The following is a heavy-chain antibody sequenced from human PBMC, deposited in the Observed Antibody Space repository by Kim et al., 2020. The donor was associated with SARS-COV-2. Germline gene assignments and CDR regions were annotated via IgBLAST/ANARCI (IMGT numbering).Heavy chain of an antibody. J-gene: IGHJ5*02. CDR2: IYYSGST. Sequence: SETLSLTCTVSGGSISSSRYYWVWIRPPPGKGLEWIGSIYYSGSTYYNPSLKSRVTISVDTSKNQFSLKLSSVTAADTAVYYCARQHKILAAAGNWFDPWGQGALVTVSS. D-gene: IGHD6-13*01. CDR3: ARQHKILAAAGNWFDP. CDR1: GGSISSSRYY. V-gene: IGHV4-39*01.